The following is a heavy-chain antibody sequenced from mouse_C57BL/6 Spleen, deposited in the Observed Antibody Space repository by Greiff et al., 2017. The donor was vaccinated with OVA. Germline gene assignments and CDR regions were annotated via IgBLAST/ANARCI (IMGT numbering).Heavy chain of an antibody. V-gene: IGHV1-69*01. Sequence: QVQLQQPGAELVMPGASVKLSCKASGYTFTSYWMHWVKQRPGQGLEWIGEIDPSDSYTTYNQKFKGKSTLTVDKSSSTAYMQLSSLTSEDSAVYYCARSDYYGSSYGYFDVWGTGTTVTVSS. CDR2: IDPSDSYT. J-gene: IGHJ1*03. CDR1: GYTFTSYW. CDR3: ARSDYYGSSYGYFDV. D-gene: IGHD1-1*01.